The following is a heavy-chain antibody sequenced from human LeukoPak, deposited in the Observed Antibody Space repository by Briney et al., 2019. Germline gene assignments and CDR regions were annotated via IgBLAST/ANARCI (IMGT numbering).Heavy chain of an antibody. CDR2: ISSSSSYI. J-gene: IGHJ4*02. Sequence: PGGSLRLSCAASGFTFSSYSMNWVRQAPGKGLEWVSSISSSSSYIYCADSVKGRFTISRDNAKNSLYLQMNSLRAEDTAVYYCARDREEGPNDYWGQGTLVTVSS. CDR1: GFTFSSYS. CDR3: ARDREEGPNDY. D-gene: IGHD1-26*01. V-gene: IGHV3-21*04.